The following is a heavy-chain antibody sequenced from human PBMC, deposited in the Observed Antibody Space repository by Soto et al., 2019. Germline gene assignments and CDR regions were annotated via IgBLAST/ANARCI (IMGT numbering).Heavy chain of an antibody. D-gene: IGHD1-7*01. Sequence: GGSLRLSCAASGFIFNNYAMTWVRQAPGKGPVWVSVISGSGGSTYYADSVKGLFTISRDISKNTLYLQMNSLRAEDTAVYYCAKDRSMRETGTTVPWGQGTLVTVSS. J-gene: IGHJ5*02. CDR1: GFIFNNYA. CDR3: AKDRSMRETGTTVP. V-gene: IGHV3-23*01. CDR2: ISGSGGST.